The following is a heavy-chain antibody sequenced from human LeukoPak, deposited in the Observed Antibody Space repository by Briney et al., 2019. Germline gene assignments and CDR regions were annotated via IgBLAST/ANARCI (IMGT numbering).Heavy chain of an antibody. V-gene: IGHV1-18*01. CDR2: ISGYNGNT. Sequence: ASVKVSCKASGYTFTSYGISWVRQAPGQGLEWMGWISGYNGNTNYAQKFQGRVTMTTDTSTNTAYMELRSLRSDDTAVYYCARFSPLNYYDSSGYYSLFDYWGQGTLVTVSS. J-gene: IGHJ4*02. CDR1: GYTFTSYG. CDR3: ARFSPLNYYDSSGYYSLFDY. D-gene: IGHD3-22*01.